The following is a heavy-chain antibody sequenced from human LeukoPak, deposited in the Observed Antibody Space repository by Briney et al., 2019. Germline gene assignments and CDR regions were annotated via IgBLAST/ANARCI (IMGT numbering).Heavy chain of an antibody. Sequence: PSETLSLTCTVSGYSISSGYYWGWIRQPPGKGLEWIGSIYHSGSTYYNPSLKSRVTISVDTSKNQFSLKLSSVTAADTAVYYCARDGDYYGSGSYYRYYYYMDVWGKGTTVTVSS. CDR3: ARDGDYYGSGSYYRYYYYMDV. D-gene: IGHD3-10*01. J-gene: IGHJ6*03. CDR1: GYSISSGYY. CDR2: IYHSGST. V-gene: IGHV4-38-2*02.